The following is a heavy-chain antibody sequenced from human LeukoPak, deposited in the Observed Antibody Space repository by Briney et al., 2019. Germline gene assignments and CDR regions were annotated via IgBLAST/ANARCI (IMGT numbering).Heavy chain of an antibody. D-gene: IGHD6-19*01. V-gene: IGHV3-30*18. CDR2: ISYDGSNK. J-gene: IGHJ4*02. Sequence: PGRSLRLSCAASGFTFSSYGMHWVRQAPGKGLEGVAVISYDGSNKYYADSVKGRFTISRDNSKNTLYLQMNSLRAEDTAVYYCAKVEKWRWLVRALDYWGQGTLVTVSS. CDR3: AKVEKWRWLVRALDY. CDR1: GFTFSSYG.